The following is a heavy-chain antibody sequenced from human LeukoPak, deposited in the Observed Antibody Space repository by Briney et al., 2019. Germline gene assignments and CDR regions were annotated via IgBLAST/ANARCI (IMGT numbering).Heavy chain of an antibody. Sequence: PSETLSLTCGVSGGSISDTNWWTWFRQPPGKGLEWIGEVNLQSSTNYNPSLKSRVAISVDKSDNHSSLKLTSVTAADTAVYYCAREGGPYRPLDYSGQGTLVTVAS. J-gene: IGHJ4*02. V-gene: IGHV4-4*02. CDR1: GGSISDTNW. CDR3: AREGGPYRPLDY. CDR2: VNLQSST.